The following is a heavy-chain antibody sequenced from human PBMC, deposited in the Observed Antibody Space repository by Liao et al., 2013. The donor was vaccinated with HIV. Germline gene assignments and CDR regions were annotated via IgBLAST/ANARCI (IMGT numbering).Heavy chain of an antibody. CDR3: ARGSYENSEGYLYYFDY. CDR1: GGSISSGSYY. V-gene: IGHV4-61*02. D-gene: IGHD3-22*01. CDR2: IHSSGDN. Sequence: QLQLQESGPGLVKPSQTLSLTCTVSGGSISSGSYYWSWIRQPAGKGLEWIGRIHSSGDNRHYNPSYQSRVTMSVDTSKNQFSMKLISVTAADTAVYYCARGSYENSEGYLYYFDYWGRGNPWSSSPQ. J-gene: IGHJ4*02.